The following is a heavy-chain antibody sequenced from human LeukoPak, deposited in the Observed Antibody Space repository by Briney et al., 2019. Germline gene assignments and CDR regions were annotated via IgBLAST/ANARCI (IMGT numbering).Heavy chain of an antibody. CDR3: AGRLCTNGRCPLDY. J-gene: IGHJ4*02. D-gene: IGHD2-8*01. CDR1: GFTFSSYA. Sequence: GGSLRLSCAASGFTFSSYAMSWVRQTPGKGLEWFSSISSSSSSIYYADSVKGRFTISRDNAKNSLYLQMNSLRAEDTAVYYCAGRLCTNGRCPLDYWGQGTLVTVSS. CDR2: ISSSSSSI. V-gene: IGHV3-21*01.